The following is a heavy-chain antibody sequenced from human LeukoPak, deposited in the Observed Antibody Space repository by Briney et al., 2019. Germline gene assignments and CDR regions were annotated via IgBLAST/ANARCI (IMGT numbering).Heavy chain of an antibody. CDR2: INPNSGGT. CDR3: ARDPFFGVVTTLFDAFDI. V-gene: IGHV1-2*02. D-gene: IGHD3-3*01. J-gene: IGHJ3*02. CDR1: GYTSSGYY. Sequence: ASVKVSCKASGYTSSGYYMHWVRQAPGQGLEWMGWINPNSGGTNYAQKFQGRVTMTRDTSISTAYMELSRLRSDDTAVYYSARDPFFGVVTTLFDAFDIWGQGTMVTVSS.